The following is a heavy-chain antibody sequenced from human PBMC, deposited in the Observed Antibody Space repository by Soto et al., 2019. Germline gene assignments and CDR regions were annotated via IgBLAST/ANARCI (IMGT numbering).Heavy chain of an antibody. Sequence: QVQLVQSGAAVKKPGASVKVSCKASGYTFTSYGISWVRQAPGQGLEWMGWISAYNGNTNYAQKLQGSVTLITDTSTSTSYMELRSLRSDDTAVYYGAIELAGATEDYWGQGTLVTVSS. V-gene: IGHV1-18*01. CDR3: AIELAGATEDY. CDR2: ISAYNGNT. J-gene: IGHJ4*02. CDR1: GYTFTSYG. D-gene: IGHD1-26*01.